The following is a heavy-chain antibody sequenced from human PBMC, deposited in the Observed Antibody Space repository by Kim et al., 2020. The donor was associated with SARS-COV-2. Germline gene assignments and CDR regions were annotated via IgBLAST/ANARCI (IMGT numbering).Heavy chain of an antibody. D-gene: IGHD6-13*01. CDR2: IYYSGST. Sequence: SETLSLTCTVSGGSISSSSYYWGWIRQPPGKGLEWIGSIYYSGSTYYNPSLKSRVTISVDTSKNQFSLKLSSVTAADTAVYYCARHEPQLVWGQGTLVTVSS. V-gene: IGHV4-39*01. CDR3: ARHEPQLV. J-gene: IGHJ4*02. CDR1: GGSISSSSYY.